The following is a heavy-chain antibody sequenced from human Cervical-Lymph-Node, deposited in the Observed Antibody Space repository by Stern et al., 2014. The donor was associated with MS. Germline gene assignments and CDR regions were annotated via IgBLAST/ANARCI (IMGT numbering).Heavy chain of an antibody. CDR3: ALSSETSDRWYSLGYDL. CDR2: IFPVLRTP. V-gene: IGHV1-69*01. D-gene: IGHD6-13*01. CDR1: GGTFTKFP. Sequence: VQLVESGAEVTKPGSSVKVSCKASGGTFTKFPSSWVRQAPGQGLEWMGGIFPVLRTPTFAQEFRGRVTITAYVSTSTVYMELSSLRSDDTAVYYCALSSETSDRWYSLGYDLWGQGTLVTVSS. J-gene: IGHJ5*02.